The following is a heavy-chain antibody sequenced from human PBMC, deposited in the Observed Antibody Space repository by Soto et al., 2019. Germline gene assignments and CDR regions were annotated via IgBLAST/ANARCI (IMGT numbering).Heavy chain of an antibody. CDR2: IYYSGST. Sequence: SETLSLTCTVSGGSISSYYWSWIRQPPGKGLEWIGYIYYSGSTNYNPSLKSRVTISVDTSKNQFSLKLSSVTAADTAVYYCARSGFLEWLTYYYYYMDVWGKGTTVTVS. CDR3: ARSGFLEWLTYYYYYMDV. J-gene: IGHJ6*03. CDR1: GGSISSYY. V-gene: IGHV4-59*08. D-gene: IGHD3-3*01.